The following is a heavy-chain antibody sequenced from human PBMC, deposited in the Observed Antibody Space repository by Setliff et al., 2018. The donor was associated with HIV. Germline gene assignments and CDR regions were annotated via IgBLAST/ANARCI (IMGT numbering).Heavy chain of an antibody. CDR1: GGSITTNNYY. Sequence: SETLSLTCTVTGGSITTNNYYWGWIRQPPGKGLEWIGYIYTSGSTNYNPSLKSRVTISVDTSKNQFSLKLSSVTAADTAVYYCARAPGGAAAASYYYYYMDVWGKGTTVTVSS. J-gene: IGHJ6*03. CDR3: ARAPGGAAAASYYYYYMDV. CDR2: IYTSGST. V-gene: IGHV4-61*05. D-gene: IGHD6-13*01.